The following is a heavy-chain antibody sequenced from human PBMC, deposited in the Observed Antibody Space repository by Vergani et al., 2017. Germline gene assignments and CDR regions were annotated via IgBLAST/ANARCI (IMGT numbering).Heavy chain of an antibody. Sequence: QVQLQESGPGLVKPSQTLSLTCTVSGGSISSGGYNWSWNRQHPGKGLEWVGYIYYSWSTYYNPSLKSRVTISVDTSKNQFSLKLSSVTAADTAVYYCAKRGAAAVIYYFDYWGQGTLVTVSS. CDR2: IYYSWST. D-gene: IGHD6-13*01. CDR1: GGSISSGGYN. CDR3: AKRGAAAVIYYFDY. V-gene: IGHV4-31*03. J-gene: IGHJ4*02.